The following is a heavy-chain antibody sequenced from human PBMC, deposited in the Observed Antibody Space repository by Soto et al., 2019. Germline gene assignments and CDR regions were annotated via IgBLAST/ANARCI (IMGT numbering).Heavy chain of an antibody. CDR2: TYYRSKWYN. D-gene: IGHD2-8*01. V-gene: IGHV6-1*01. J-gene: IGHJ5*01. CDR3: ARLIGNSWLDS. Sequence: SQTLSLPCAISGDSVSSNSVVWNWIRQSPSRGLEWLGRTYYRSKWYNDYAVSVKSRITINPDTSNNQLSLQLNSVTPDDTAVYYCARLIGNSWLDSWGQGTLVTVSS. CDR1: GDSVSSNSVV.